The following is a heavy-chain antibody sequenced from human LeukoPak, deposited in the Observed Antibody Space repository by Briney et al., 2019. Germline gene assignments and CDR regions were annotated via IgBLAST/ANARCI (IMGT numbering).Heavy chain of an antibody. V-gene: IGHV4-59*01. D-gene: IGHD3-10*02. Sequence: SETLSLTCTVSGGSISPYYWSWIRQPPGKGLEWLGYIYYSGNTDYNPSLKSRVAISVDTSNNQFSLKLSSVTAADTAVYYCARSTGTTMFIDYWGQGTLVTVSS. CDR1: GGSISPYY. J-gene: IGHJ4*02. CDR3: ARSTGTTMFIDY. CDR2: IYYSGNT.